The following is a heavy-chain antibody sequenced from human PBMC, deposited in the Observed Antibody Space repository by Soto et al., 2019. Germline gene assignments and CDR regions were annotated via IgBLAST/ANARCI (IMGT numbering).Heavy chain of an antibody. CDR2: IYPFYSDT. V-gene: IGHV5-51*01. Sequence: PGESLKISCKGSGYSFTSYWIFWVRQMPVKGLEFMGMIYPFYSDTRYSPSFQGQVTISADNSIGTAYLQLSSLKASDTAMYYCARMDVWGQGTTVTVSS. CDR3: ARMDV. CDR1: GYSFTSYW. J-gene: IGHJ6*02.